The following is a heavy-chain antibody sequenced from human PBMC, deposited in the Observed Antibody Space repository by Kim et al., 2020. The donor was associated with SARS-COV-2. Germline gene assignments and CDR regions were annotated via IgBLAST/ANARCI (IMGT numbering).Heavy chain of an antibody. CDR2: INPNSGGT. D-gene: IGHD2-2*01. V-gene: IGHV1-2*06. Sequence: ASVKVSCKASGYTFTGYYMHWVRQAPGQGLEWMGRINPNSGGTNYAQKFQGRVTMTRDTSISTAYMELSRLRSDDTAVYYCARDEPIVVVPAAYEDFDYWGQGTLVTVSS. CDR3: ARDEPIVVVPAAYEDFDY. J-gene: IGHJ4*02. CDR1: GYTFTGYY.